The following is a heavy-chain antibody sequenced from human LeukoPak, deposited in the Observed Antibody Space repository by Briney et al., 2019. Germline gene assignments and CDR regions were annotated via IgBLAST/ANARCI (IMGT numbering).Heavy chain of an antibody. CDR3: ARHRSSWLIDY. J-gene: IGHJ4*02. Sequence: GGSLRLSCAASGFTFSSYAMSWVRQAPWERLQWVSGIGDSGGNTYYADSVRGRFTISRDNSKNTLYLQMNSLRAEDTAVYYCARHRSSWLIDYWGQGTLVTVSS. D-gene: IGHD6-6*01. CDR2: IGDSGGNT. V-gene: IGHV3-23*01. CDR1: GFTFSSYA.